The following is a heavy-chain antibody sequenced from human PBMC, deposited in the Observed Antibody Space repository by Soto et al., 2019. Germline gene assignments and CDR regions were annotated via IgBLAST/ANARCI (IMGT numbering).Heavy chain of an antibody. CDR2: IKRDGSGG. Sequence: QLVESGGGLVQPGGSLRLSCAASGFTFSNYWMTWVRQAPGKGLAWVANIKRDGSGGSSLDSVRGRFTLSRDNARNALYLLMHRLRAEDTALYHCARDVSPGRSGWFSDAFDIWVPGTMVTVSS. J-gene: IGHJ3*02. V-gene: IGHV3-7*01. CDR1: GFTFSNYW. D-gene: IGHD6-25*01. CDR3: ARDVSPGRSGWFSDAFDI.